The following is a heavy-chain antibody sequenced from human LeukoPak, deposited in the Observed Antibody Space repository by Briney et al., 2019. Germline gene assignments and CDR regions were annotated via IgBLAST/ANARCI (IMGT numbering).Heavy chain of an antibody. CDR3: ARVESIAARRGKRSFDY. D-gene: IGHD6-6*01. J-gene: IGHJ4*02. CDR1: GFTFSNYA. Sequence: GRSLRLSCAASGFTFSNYALHWVRQAPGKGLEWVAVISYDGSNKFYADSVRGRFTISRDNSKNTLFLQMNSLRPEDTAVYYCARVESIAARRGKRSFDYWGQGTLVTVSS. V-gene: IGHV3-30*04. CDR2: ISYDGSNK.